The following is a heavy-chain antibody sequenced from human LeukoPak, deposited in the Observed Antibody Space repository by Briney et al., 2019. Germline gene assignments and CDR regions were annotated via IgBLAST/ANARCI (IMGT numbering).Heavy chain of an antibody. V-gene: IGHV3-23*01. J-gene: IGHJ4*02. CDR3: AKDTAQGYTFGSIEQDY. CDR2: ISESGSGT. D-gene: IGHD5-18*01. CDR1: GLTFGRYA. Sequence: GGSLRLSCAVSGLTFGRYAMSWVRQAPGKGLEWVSAISESGSGTYYADSVKGRFTISRDNSKDTLSLQMNSLRAEDTAVYYCAKDTAQGYTFGSIEQDYWGQGTLVTVSS.